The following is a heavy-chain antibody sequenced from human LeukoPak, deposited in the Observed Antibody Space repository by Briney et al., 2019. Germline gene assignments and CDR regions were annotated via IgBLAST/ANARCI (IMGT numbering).Heavy chain of an antibody. CDR1: GGSIISSSFW. D-gene: IGHD2-21*02. Sequence: SETLSLTCTVSGGSIISSSFWWGWIRQPPGKGLEWIGSIYYSGVSYYNTSLKSRVTISVDTSKNQFSLKVSSVTAADTAVYYCASTYCGGDCYGGWFDPWGQGTLVTVSS. CDR2: IYYSGVS. J-gene: IGHJ5*02. V-gene: IGHV4-39*07. CDR3: ASTYCGGDCYGGWFDP.